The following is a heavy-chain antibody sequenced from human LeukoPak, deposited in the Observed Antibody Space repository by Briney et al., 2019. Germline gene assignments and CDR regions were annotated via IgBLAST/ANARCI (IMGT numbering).Heavy chain of an antibody. J-gene: IGHJ4*02. CDR3: VRDQFFSFDY. CDR1: GFTFSSYA. Sequence: GGSLRLSCAASGFTFSSYAMSWVRQAPGKGLEWVSAISGSGGSTYYADSVKGRFTISRDNAKNSLYLQMNSLRDEDTAVYYCVRDQFFSFDYWGQGTLVTVSS. D-gene: IGHD3-3*01. V-gene: IGHV3-23*01. CDR2: ISGSGGST.